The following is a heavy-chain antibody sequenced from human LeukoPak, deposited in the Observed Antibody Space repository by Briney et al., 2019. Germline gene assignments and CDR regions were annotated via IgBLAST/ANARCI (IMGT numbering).Heavy chain of an antibody. J-gene: IGHJ6*03. V-gene: IGHV3-7*01. CDR3: ARGVRGVFNYYYYYYMDV. D-gene: IGHD3-10*02. CDR1: GFIFSNFW. Sequence: PGGSLRLSCAASGFIFSNFWMSWVRQAPGKGLEWVANIKQDGSEKYYVDSVKGRFTISRDNAKNSLYLQMNSLRAEDTAVYYCARGVRGVFNYYYYYYMDVWGKGTTVTVSS. CDR2: IKQDGSEK.